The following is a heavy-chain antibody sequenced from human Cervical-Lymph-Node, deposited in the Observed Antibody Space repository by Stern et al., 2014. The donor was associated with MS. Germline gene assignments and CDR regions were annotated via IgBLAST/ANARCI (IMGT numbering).Heavy chain of an antibody. CDR2: INADNGNT. Sequence: VQLVESGAEVKKPGASVKVSCKASGDTFSKNAVNWVRQAPGQRLEWMGGINADNGNTKYSQKFQGRVSITRDTSATTVYVELSSLTSEDTAVYYCASSSSRSSPGTFGSWGQGTLVTVS. J-gene: IGHJ4*02. V-gene: IGHV1-3*01. CDR3: ASSSSRSSPGTFGS. D-gene: IGHD6-6*01. CDR1: GDTFSKNA.